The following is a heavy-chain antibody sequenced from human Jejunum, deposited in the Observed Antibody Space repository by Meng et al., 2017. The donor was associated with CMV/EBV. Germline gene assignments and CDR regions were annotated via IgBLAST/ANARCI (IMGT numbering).Heavy chain of an antibody. CDR2: IIAIFKTP. CDR1: GGSVNNYA. J-gene: IGHJ4*02. CDR3: ARGFLNGYQPFDY. V-gene: IGHV1-69*13. D-gene: IGHD5-24*01. Sequence: QVQVMHAGAGVKEPGSSMQVSCKASGGSVNNYAFNWVRQAPGQGLEWMGGIIAIFKTPNYAQKFQGRLTITADESTGTSYMELTSLTSEDTAVYYCARGFLNGYQPFDYWGQGTLVTVSS.